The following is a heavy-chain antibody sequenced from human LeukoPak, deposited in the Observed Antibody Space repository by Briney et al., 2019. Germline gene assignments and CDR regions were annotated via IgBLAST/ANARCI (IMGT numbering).Heavy chain of an antibody. CDR2: IWHDGSND. V-gene: IGHV3-33*01. D-gene: IGHD6-19*01. CDR1: GFTFNTYG. J-gene: IGHJ4*02. CDR3: ARDHSGGWSGYFDS. Sequence: PRGSRRLSCAASGFTFNTYGMHWVRQAPGKGLEWVAVIWHDGSNDFYVDSVKGRFRISRDDSKNTLYLEMNSLRAEDTAQYYCARDHSGGWSGYFDSWGQGTLVTVSS.